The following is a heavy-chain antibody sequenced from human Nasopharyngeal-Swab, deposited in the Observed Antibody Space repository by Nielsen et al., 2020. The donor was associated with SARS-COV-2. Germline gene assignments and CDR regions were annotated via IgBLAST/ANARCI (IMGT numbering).Heavy chain of an antibody. CDR2: IYSSGSST. V-gene: IGHV3-23*03. Sequence: GESLKISCAASGFTFSSYAMSWVRQAPGKGLEWVSVIYSSGSSTYYADSVKGRFTISRDNSKNTRYLQMNSLRAEDTAVYYCAKDRKITIFGVVTHPYYGMDVWGQGTTVTVSS. CDR3: AKDRKITIFGVVTHPYYGMDV. D-gene: IGHD3-3*01. J-gene: IGHJ6*02. CDR1: GFTFSSYA.